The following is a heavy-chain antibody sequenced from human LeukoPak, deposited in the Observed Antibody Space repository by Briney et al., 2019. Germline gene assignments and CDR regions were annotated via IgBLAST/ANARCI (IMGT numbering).Heavy chain of an antibody. D-gene: IGHD3-22*01. J-gene: IGHJ4*02. CDR3: AKGTYDSRGHFDY. Sequence: GGSLRLSCAASGFTFSSYAMTWVRQAPGKGLDWVSGISGSGSNTYYADSVKGRFTISRDNSKNTLYLQMNSLRAEDTAACYCAKGTYDSRGHFDYWGQGTLVSVSS. CDR2: ISGSGSNT. V-gene: IGHV3-23*01. CDR1: GFTFSSYA.